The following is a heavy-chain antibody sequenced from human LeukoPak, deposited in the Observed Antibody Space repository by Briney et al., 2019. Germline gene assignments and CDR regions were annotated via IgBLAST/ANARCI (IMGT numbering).Heavy chain of an antibody. CDR2: ISSSSSYI. CDR1: GFTFSSYS. J-gene: IGHJ3*02. D-gene: IGHD3-3*01. Sequence: GGSLRLSCAASGFTFSSYSMNWVRQAPGKGLEWVSSISSSSSYIYYADSVKGRFTISRDNAKNSLYLQMNSLRAEDTAVYYCAREATYYDFWSGYQPDIWGQGTMVTVSS. CDR3: AREATYYDFWSGYQPDI. V-gene: IGHV3-21*01.